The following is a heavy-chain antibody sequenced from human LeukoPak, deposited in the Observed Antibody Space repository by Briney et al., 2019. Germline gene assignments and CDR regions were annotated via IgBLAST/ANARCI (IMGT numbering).Heavy chain of an antibody. CDR1: GNSISSGDNY. J-gene: IGHJ6*03. CDR2: IYTSGST. V-gene: IGHV4-61*02. Sequence: SETLSLTCTVSGNSISSGDNYWSWIRQPAGKGLEWIGRIYTSGSTNYNPSLKSRVTISGDTSKNQFSLRLSSVTAADTAVYYCARAMVRGTWFDYYYMDVWGKGTTVTISS. CDR3: ARAMVRGTWFDYYYMDV. D-gene: IGHD3-10*01.